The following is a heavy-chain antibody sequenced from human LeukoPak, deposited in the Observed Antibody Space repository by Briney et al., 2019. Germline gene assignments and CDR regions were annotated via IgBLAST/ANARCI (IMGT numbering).Heavy chain of an antibody. D-gene: IGHD5-18*01. CDR3: ARAPVGYSYGLRHIYYMDV. V-gene: IGHV4-34*01. J-gene: IGHJ6*03. CDR1: GGSFSGYY. CDR2: INHSGST. Sequence: PSETLSLTCAVYGGSFSGYYWSWIRQPPGKGLEGIGEINHSGSTNYNPSLKSRVTISVDTSKKQFSPRLTFVTAADTAAYYCARAPVGYSYGLRHIYYMDVWGKGTTVTVSS.